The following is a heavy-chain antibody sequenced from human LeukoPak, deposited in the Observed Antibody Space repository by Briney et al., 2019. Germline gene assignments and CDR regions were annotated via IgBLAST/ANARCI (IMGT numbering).Heavy chain of an antibody. J-gene: IGHJ3*02. Sequence: SETLSLTCVVSGYSISSGYYWGWIRQPPGKGLEWIGSIYHSGSTYYNPSLKSRVTISVDTSKNQFSLKLSSVTAADTAVYYCASAVVPAAAFDIWGQGTMVTVSS. V-gene: IGHV4-38-2*01. D-gene: IGHD2-2*01. CDR1: GYSISSGYY. CDR2: IYHSGST. CDR3: ASAVVPAAAFDI.